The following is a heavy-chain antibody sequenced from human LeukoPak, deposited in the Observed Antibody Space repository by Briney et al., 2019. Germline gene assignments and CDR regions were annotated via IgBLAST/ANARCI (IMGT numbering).Heavy chain of an antibody. D-gene: IGHD3-22*01. J-gene: IGHJ4*02. CDR1: GFTVSSNY. V-gene: IGHV3-66*01. CDR3: ARADSSGPPYYFDY. CDR2: IYSGGST. Sequence: GGSLRLSCAASGFTVSSNYMSWVRQAPGKGLEWFSVIYSGGSTYYADSVKGRFTISRDNSKNTLYLQMNSLRAEDTAVYYCARADSSGPPYYFDYWGQGTLVTVSS.